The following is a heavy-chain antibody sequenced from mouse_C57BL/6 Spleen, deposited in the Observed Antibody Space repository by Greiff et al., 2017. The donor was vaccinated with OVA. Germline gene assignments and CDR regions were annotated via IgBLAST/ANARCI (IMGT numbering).Heavy chain of an antibody. Sequence: QVQLQQSGPELVKPGASVKISCKASGYAFSSSWMNWVKQRPGKGLEWIGRIYPGDGDTNYNGKFKGKATLTADKSSSTAYMQLSSLTSEDSAVYFCARSKVGHFDDWGQGTTLTVSS. CDR2: IYPGDGDT. V-gene: IGHV1-82*01. CDR3: ARSKVGHFDD. D-gene: IGHD4-1*01. CDR1: GYAFSSSW. J-gene: IGHJ2*01.